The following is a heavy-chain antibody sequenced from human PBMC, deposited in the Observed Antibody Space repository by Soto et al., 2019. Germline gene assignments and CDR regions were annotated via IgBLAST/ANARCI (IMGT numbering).Heavy chain of an antibody. CDR2: IHYSGST. Sequence: ETLSLTCTVSGGSISSYYWSWIRQPPGKGLEWIGSIHYSGSTYYDPSLKSRVTISVDTSKNQFSLKLSSVTAADTAVYYCARRHCTNGVCYLDYWGQGTLVTVSS. J-gene: IGHJ4*02. D-gene: IGHD2-8*01. CDR3: ARRHCTNGVCYLDY. V-gene: IGHV4-39*01. CDR1: GGSISSYY.